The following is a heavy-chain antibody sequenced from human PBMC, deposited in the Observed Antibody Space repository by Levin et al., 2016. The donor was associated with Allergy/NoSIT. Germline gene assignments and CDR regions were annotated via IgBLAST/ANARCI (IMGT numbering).Heavy chain of an antibody. Sequence: WVRQAPGQGLEWMGIINPGDGSTTYAQKFQGRLTMTRDTSTSTVYLELSSLRSEDTAVFYCVRNQDYWGQGTLVTVSS. V-gene: IGHV1-46*03. J-gene: IGHJ4*02. CDR2: INPGDGST. CDR3: VRNQDY.